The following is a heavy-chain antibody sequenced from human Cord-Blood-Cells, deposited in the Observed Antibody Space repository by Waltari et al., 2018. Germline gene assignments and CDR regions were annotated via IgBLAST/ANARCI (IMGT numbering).Heavy chain of an antibody. V-gene: IGHV3-48*03. Sequence: EVQLVESGGGLVQPGGSLRLSCAASGVTFSSYEMTWLRQAPGTGLEWVSYISSSGRTIYDADSVKCRFTSSRDNAKNSLYLQMNSLRAEDTAVYDCARDLYFFGPFDYYYDGMDVRGQGTTVTVSS. CDR1: GVTFSSYE. J-gene: IGHJ6*02. CDR2: ISSSGRTI. D-gene: IGHD3-16*01. CDR3: ARDLYFFGPFDYYYDGMDV.